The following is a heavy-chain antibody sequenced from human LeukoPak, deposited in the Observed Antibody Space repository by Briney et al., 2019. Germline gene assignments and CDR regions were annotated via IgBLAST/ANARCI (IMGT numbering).Heavy chain of an antibody. J-gene: IGHJ5*02. D-gene: IGHD4-17*01. CDR2: ISYDGSNK. CDR1: GFTFSSYS. Sequence: PGGSLRLSCAASGFTFSSYSMNWVRQAPGKGLEWVAVISYDGSNKYYADSVKGRFTISRDNSENTLYLQMNSLRAEDTAVYYCARGVTVTTGWFDPWGQGTLVTVSS. CDR3: ARGVTVTTGWFDP. V-gene: IGHV3-30*03.